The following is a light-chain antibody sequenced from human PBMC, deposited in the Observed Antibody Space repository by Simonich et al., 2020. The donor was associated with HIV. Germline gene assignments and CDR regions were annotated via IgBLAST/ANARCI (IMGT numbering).Light chain of an antibody. V-gene: IGKV1-33*01. CDR3: QQYDSLPLT. CDR2: DAD. CDR1: QDINNY. J-gene: IGKJ5*01. Sequence: DLQMTQSPSSLSASVGDRITITCKASQDINNYLKWDQQKPGKNPKILIYDADNLETGVPSRFSGSGSGTHFTFTISSLQPEDFATYYCQQYDSLPLTFGQGTRLEIK.